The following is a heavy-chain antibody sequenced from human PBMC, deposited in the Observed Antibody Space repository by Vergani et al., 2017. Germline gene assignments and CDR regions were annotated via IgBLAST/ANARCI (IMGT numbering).Heavy chain of an antibody. D-gene: IGHD3-22*01. V-gene: IGHV1-69*12. Sequence: QVQLVQSGAEVKKPGSSVKVSCKASGGTFSSYAISWVRQAPGQGLEWMGGIIPIFGTANYAKKFQGRVTITADESTSTAYMGRSSLRSEDTAVYYCAGSSVYYSYDFDFWGQGTLVTVSS. J-gene: IGHJ4*02. CDR1: GGTFSSYA. CDR2: IIPIFGTA. CDR3: AGSSVYYSYDFDF.